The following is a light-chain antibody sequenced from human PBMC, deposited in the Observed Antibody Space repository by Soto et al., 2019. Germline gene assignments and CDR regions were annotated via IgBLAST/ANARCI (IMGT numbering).Light chain of an antibody. J-gene: IGKJ2*03. CDR1: QSLLRSHDGNTY. V-gene: IGKV2-40*01. Sequence: DIVMTQTPLSLPVTPGEPASISCRSSQSLLRSHDGNTYLDWYLQKPGQSPQLLIYTLKYRASGVSDRFSGSGSGTDFTLKISKVEAEDVGVYYCMQRIEFSYSFGQGTKLEIK. CDR2: TLK. CDR3: MQRIEFSYS.